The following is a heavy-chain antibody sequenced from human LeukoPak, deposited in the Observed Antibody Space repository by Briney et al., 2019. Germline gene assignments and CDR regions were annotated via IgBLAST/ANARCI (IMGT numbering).Heavy chain of an antibody. V-gene: IGHV4-59*01. D-gene: IGHD6-19*01. CDR2: IYYSGST. Sequence: SETRSLTCTVSGGSISTYYWSWIRQPPGRGLEWIGHIYYSGSTSYNPSLKSRVAISVDMSKNHFSLKLSSLTSADTAVYYCARGSIAVPGISAFDIWGQGTMVTVSS. CDR1: GGSISTYY. J-gene: IGHJ3*02. CDR3: ARGSIAVPGISAFDI.